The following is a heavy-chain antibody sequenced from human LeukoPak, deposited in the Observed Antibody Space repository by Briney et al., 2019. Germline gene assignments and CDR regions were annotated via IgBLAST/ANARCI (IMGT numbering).Heavy chain of an antibody. CDR2: IYYTGNT. J-gene: IGHJ5*02. D-gene: IGHD4-17*01. V-gene: IGHV4-59*01. Sequence: PSETLSLTCTVSGGSISSYYWSWIRQPPGKGLEWVGYIYYTGNTNYNPSLKSRVTISVETSKNQFSLKFSSVTAADTAVYYCARGGYGDYRSGWFDPWGQGTLVTVSS. CDR3: ARGGYGDYRSGWFDP. CDR1: GGSISSYY.